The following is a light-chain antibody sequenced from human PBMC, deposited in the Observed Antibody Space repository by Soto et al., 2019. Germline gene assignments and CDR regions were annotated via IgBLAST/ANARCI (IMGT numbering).Light chain of an antibody. J-gene: IGLJ1*01. Sequence: QSALTQPASVSGSLGQSITISCTGTTRDIAGYNYISWYQQLPGKAPKLMIYQVTIRPSGISNRFSGSKSGNTASLTISGLQAEDEADYYCKSYAGRKICVFGNGTKVTVL. CDR2: QVT. CDR1: TRDIAGYNY. V-gene: IGLV2-14*01. CDR3: KSYAGRKICV.